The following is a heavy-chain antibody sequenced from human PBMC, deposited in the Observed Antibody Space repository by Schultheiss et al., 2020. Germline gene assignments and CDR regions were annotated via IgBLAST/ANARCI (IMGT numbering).Heavy chain of an antibody. Sequence: SQTLSLTCTVSGGSISSSSYYWGWIRQPPGKGLEWIGYIYYSGSTNYNPSLKSRVTISVDTSKNQFSLKLSSVTAADTAVYYCARTFYGDYAGFDYWGQGTLVTVSS. CDR1: GGSISSSSYY. J-gene: IGHJ4*02. V-gene: IGHV4-61*05. D-gene: IGHD4-17*01. CDR2: IYYSGST. CDR3: ARTFYGDYAGFDY.